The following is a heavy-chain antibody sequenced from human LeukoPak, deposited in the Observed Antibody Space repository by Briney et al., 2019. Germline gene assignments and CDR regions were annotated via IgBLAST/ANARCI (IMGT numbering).Heavy chain of an antibody. CDR2: INTNTGNP. J-gene: IGHJ4*02. CDR3: ARVAEYSSGWYDPFDY. CDR1: EYIFTSYA. Sequence: ASVKVPCKASEYIFTSYALNWVRQAPGQGLEWMGWINTNTGNPTYAQGFTGRFVFSLDTSVSTAYLQISSLKAEDTAVYYCARVAEYSSGWYDPFDYWGQGTLVTVSS. V-gene: IGHV7-4-1*02. D-gene: IGHD6-19*01.